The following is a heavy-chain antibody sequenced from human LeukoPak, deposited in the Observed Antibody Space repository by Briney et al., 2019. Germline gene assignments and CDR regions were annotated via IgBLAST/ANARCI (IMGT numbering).Heavy chain of an antibody. CDR3: ATASFASGSNWFDP. V-gene: IGHV6-1*01. CDR1: GDSVSSNSAA. J-gene: IGHJ5*02. D-gene: IGHD6-6*01. CDR2: TYYRSKWYN. Sequence: SQTLSLTCAVSGDSVSSNSAAWNWIRQSPSRGLEWLGRTYYRSKWYNDYAVSVKSRITINPDTSKNQFSLQLNSVTPEDTAVYYCATASFASGSNWFDPWGQGTLVTVSS.